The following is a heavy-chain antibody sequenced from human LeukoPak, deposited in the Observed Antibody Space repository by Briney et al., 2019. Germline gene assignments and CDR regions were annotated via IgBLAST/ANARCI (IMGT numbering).Heavy chain of an antibody. CDR3: ARYPQRDDRAMIVVARDAFDI. V-gene: IGHV4-39*01. CDR2: LYYTGNT. Sequence: DPSETLSLTCTVSGGSISSSSYYWGWIRQPPGKGLEWIGSLYYTGNTYYNPSLKSRVTISVDTSKNQFSLKLSSVTAADTAVYYCARYPQRDDRAMIVVARDAFDIWGQGTMVTVSS. J-gene: IGHJ3*02. D-gene: IGHD3-22*01. CDR1: GGSISSSSYY.